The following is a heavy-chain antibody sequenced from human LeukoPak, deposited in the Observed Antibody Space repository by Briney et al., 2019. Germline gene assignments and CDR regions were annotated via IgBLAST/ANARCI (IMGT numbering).Heavy chain of an antibody. CDR1: GFTFSNAW. Sequence: GGSLRLSCGASGFTFSNAWMSWVRQAPGKGLEWVGRIKSKTDAGTTDYAAPVKGRFTISRDDSENTLYLQMNSLKTEDTAVYYCVTCRNYDRKLMDYWGQGALVTVSS. D-gene: IGHD3-22*01. CDR3: VTCRNYDRKLMDY. CDR2: IKSKTDAGTT. V-gene: IGHV3-15*01. J-gene: IGHJ4*02.